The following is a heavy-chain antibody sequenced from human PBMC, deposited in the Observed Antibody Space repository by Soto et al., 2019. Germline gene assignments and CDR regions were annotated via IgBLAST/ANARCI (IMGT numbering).Heavy chain of an antibody. CDR3: ARDRLSYPKLMYYFDY. CDR1: GFTFSSYA. D-gene: IGHD1-26*01. Sequence: GGSLRLSCAASGFTFSSYAMHWVRQAPGKGLEWVAVISYDGSNKYYADSVKGRFTISRDNSKNTLYLQMNSLRAEDTAVYYCARDRLSYPKLMYYFDYWGQGTLVTVSS. J-gene: IGHJ4*02. CDR2: ISYDGSNK. V-gene: IGHV3-30-3*01.